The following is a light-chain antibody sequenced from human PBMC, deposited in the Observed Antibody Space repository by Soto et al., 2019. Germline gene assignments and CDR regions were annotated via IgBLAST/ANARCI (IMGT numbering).Light chain of an antibody. CDR2: GAS. Sequence: EIGMTQSPATLSVSPGERATLSCRASQSVSSYLAWYQQKPGQAPRLLIYGASTRATGIPARFSGSGSGTEFTLTISILQSVDFAVYYCQQYDNWPQTFGEGTKVDIK. J-gene: IGKJ1*01. CDR3: QQYDNWPQT. V-gene: IGKV3-15*01. CDR1: QSVSSY.